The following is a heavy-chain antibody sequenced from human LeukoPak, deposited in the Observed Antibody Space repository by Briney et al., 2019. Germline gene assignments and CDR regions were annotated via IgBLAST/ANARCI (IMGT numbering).Heavy chain of an antibody. V-gene: IGHV3-23*01. Sequence: GGSLRLSCAASGFTFSSYAMSWVRQAPGKGLEWVSGISGSGGSTDYADSVKGRFTIFRDNSKNTLYLQMNSLRAEDTAVYYCTTDATLASGWLIWGQGTLVTVSS. D-gene: IGHD6-19*01. CDR2: ISGSGGST. CDR1: GFTFSSYA. CDR3: TTDATLASGWLI. J-gene: IGHJ4*02.